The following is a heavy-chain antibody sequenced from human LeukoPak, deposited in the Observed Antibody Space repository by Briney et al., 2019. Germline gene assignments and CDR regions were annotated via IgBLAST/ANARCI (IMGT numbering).Heavy chain of an antibody. D-gene: IGHD5-24*01. J-gene: IGHJ6*02. CDR1: GYTFTSNY. CDR3: AREESRDGYHDYYYGMDV. V-gene: IGHV1-69*13. CDR2: IIPIFGTA. Sequence: SVKVSCKASGYTFTSNYIHWVRQAPGQGLEWMGGIIPIFGTANYAQKFQGRVTITADESTSTAYMELSSLRSEDTAVYYCAREESRDGYHDYYYGMDVWGQGTTVTVSS.